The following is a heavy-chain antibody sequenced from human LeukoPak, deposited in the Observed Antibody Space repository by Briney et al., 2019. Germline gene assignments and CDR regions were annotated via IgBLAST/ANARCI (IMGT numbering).Heavy chain of an antibody. V-gene: IGHV3-7*01. J-gene: IGHJ5*02. Sequence: GGSLRLSCAASGFTFSSYWMSWVRQAPGKGLEWVANIKQDGSEKYYVDSVKGRFTISRDNAKNSLYLQMNSLRAEDTAVYYCARDRYYDFWGGQNWFDPWGQGTLVTVSS. D-gene: IGHD3-3*01. CDR1: GFTFSSYW. CDR3: ARDRYYDFWGGQNWFDP. CDR2: IKQDGSEK.